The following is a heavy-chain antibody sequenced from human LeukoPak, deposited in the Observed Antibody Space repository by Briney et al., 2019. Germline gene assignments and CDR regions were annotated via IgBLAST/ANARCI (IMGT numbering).Heavy chain of an antibody. CDR3: STGGGTNDY. V-gene: IGHV3-15*01. CDR2: IKRKSDGGTT. CDR1: GLTFSNSW. J-gene: IGHJ4*02. Sequence: GGSLRLSCAASGLTFSNSWMSWVRQAPGKGLECVGRIKRKSDGGTTDNAAPVKGRFTISRDDSRNTLYLQMNSLKSKDTDVYYCSTGGGTNDYWGQGTLVTVSS. D-gene: IGHD1-1*01.